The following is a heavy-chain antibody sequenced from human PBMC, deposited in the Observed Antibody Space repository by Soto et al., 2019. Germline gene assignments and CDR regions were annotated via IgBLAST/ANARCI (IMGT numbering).Heavy chain of an antibody. D-gene: IGHD2-21*02. CDR3: ARALGGNSYNWFDP. CDR2: IYYSGST. V-gene: IGHV4-59*02. CDR1: GGSVSSYY. Sequence: KASETLSLTCTVSGGSVSSYYWSWIRQPPGKGLEWIGYIYYSGSTNYNPSLKSRVTISVDTSKNQFSLKLSSVTAADTAVYYCARALGGNSYNWFDPWGQGTLVTVSS. J-gene: IGHJ5*02.